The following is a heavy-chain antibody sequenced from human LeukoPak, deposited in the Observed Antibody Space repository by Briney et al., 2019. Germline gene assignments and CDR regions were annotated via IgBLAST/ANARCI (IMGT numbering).Heavy chain of an antibody. CDR2: ISGSGGST. Sequence: GGSLRLSCAASGFTFSSYAMSWVRQAPGKGLEWVSAISGSGGSTYYADSVKGRFTISRDNSKNTLYLQMNSLRAEDTAVYYCARVRGSGSSWYEYYYYYYGMDVWGQGTTVTVSS. CDR1: GFTFSSYA. V-gene: IGHV3-23*01. CDR3: ARVRGSGSSWYEYYYYYYGMDV. D-gene: IGHD6-13*01. J-gene: IGHJ6*02.